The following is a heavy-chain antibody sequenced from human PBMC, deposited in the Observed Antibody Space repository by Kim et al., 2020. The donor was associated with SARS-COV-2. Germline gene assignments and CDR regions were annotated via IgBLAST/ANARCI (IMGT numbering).Heavy chain of an antibody. Sequence: ASVKVSCKASGYTFTSYAMNWVRQAPGQGLEWMGWINTNTGNPTYAQGFTGRFVFSLDTSVSTAYLQISSLKAEDTAVYYCARTKENYYDSSGYYSWYFDLWGRGTLVTVSS. CDR3: ARTKENYYDSSGYYSWYFDL. J-gene: IGHJ2*01. V-gene: IGHV7-4-1*02. D-gene: IGHD3-22*01. CDR1: GYTFTSYA. CDR2: INTNTGNP.